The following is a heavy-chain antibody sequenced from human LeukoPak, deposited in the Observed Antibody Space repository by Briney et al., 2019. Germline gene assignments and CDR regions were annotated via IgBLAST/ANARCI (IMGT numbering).Heavy chain of an antibody. Sequence: GGSLRLSCAASGFTFSGHWMYWLRQAPGKGLAWVSRINGDGSTTNYAGSMKGRFAISRDNARNIVYLQMNSLREDDTAVYYCARDLNWGQVDYWGQGTLVTVSS. J-gene: IGHJ4*02. V-gene: IGHV3-74*01. CDR2: INGDGSTT. CDR3: ARDLNWGQVDY. CDR1: GFTFSGHW. D-gene: IGHD7-27*01.